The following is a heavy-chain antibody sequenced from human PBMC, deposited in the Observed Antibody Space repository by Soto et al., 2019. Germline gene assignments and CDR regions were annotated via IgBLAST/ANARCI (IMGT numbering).Heavy chain of an antibody. CDR1: GFTFSSYA. CDR2: ISGSGGST. J-gene: IGHJ4*02. Sequence: EVQLLESGGGLVQPGGSLRLSCAASGFTFSSYAMSWVRQAPGKGLEWVSAISGSGGSTYYADSVKGRFTISRDNSKNTLYLQMNSLRAEDTAVYYCAKDLGVSDSSGYYFNYWGQGTLVTVSS. CDR3: AKDLGVSDSSGYYFNY. V-gene: IGHV3-23*01. D-gene: IGHD3-22*01.